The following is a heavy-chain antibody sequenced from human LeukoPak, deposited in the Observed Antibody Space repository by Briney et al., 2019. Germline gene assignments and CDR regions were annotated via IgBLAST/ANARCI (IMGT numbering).Heavy chain of an antibody. CDR2: ISYDGSNK. V-gene: IGHV3-30*03. Sequence: GGSLRLSCVASGFTFSSRDWMTWVRQAPGKGLEWVAVISYDGSNKYYADSVKGRFTISRDNSKNTLYLQMNSLRAEDTAVYYCAREDVDRDYWGQGTLVTVSS. CDR1: GFTFSSRDW. J-gene: IGHJ4*02. D-gene: IGHD5-12*01. CDR3: AREDVDRDY.